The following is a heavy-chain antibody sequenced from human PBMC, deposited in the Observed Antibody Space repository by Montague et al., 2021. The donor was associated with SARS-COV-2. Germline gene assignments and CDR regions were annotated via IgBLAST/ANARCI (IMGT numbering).Heavy chain of an antibody. CDR3: ARGGWGAPGTGRLFDY. D-gene: IGHD3-10*01. V-gene: IGHV6-1*01. CDR1: GDSVSSNSAA. Sequence: CAISGDSVSSNSAAWNWIRQSPSRGLEWLGTTYYRSKWYNEYAVSVNSRITINPDTSKNQFSLQVNSVTPEDTAVYYCARGGWGAPGTGRLFDYWGQGTLVTVSS. CDR2: TYYRSKWYN. J-gene: IGHJ4*02.